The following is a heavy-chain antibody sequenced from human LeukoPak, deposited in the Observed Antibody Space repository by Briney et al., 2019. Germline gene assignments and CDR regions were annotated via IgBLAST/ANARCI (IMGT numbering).Heavy chain of an antibody. J-gene: IGHJ4*02. CDR3: ARDPESNSWYMVMDY. V-gene: IGHV3-7*01. CDR2: IKQDGSGK. CDR1: GFTLSDSW. D-gene: IGHD6-13*01. Sequence: GGSLRLSCAASGFTLSDSWMSWVRQAPGKGLEWVANIKQDGSGKYYVDSVRGRFTISRDNAKNSLYLQMNSLRAEDTAVYYCARDPESNSWYMVMDYWGQGTQVTVSS.